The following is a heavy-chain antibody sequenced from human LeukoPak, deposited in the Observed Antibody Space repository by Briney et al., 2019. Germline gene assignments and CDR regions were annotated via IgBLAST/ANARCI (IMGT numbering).Heavy chain of an antibody. J-gene: IGHJ4*02. Sequence: ASVKVSCKASGYTFTSYGISWVRQAPGQGLEWMGWISAYNGNTNYAQKLQGRVTMTRNTSISTAYMELSSLRSEDTAVYYCARVSSGWYVYWGQGTLVTVSS. CDR1: GYTFTSYG. V-gene: IGHV1-18*01. CDR3: ARVSSGWYVY. CDR2: ISAYNGNT. D-gene: IGHD6-19*01.